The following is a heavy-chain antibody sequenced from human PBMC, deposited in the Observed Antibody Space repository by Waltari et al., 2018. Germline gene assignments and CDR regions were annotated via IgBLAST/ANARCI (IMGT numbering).Heavy chain of an antibody. Sequence: QVQLQESGPGLVKPSETLSLTCAVSGYSISSDFYWGWIRQPPGKGLEWMGIINPSGGSTSYAQKFQGRVTMTRDTSTSTVYMELSSLRSEDTAVYYCARAPILTGGYFDYWGQGTLVTVSS. CDR1: GYSISSDFY. V-gene: IGHV1-46*01. CDR2: INPSGGST. D-gene: IGHD3-9*01. J-gene: IGHJ4*02. CDR3: ARAPILTGGYFDY.